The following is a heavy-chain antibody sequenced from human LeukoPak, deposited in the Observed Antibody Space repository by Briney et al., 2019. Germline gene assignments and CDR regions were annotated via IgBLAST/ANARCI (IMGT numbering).Heavy chain of an antibody. J-gene: IGHJ4*02. V-gene: IGHV3-30*18. CDR1: GFTFSSYG. Sequence: PGGSLRLSCAASGFTFSSYGMHWVRQAPGKGLEWVAVISYDGSNKYYADSVKGRFTISRDNSKNTLYLQMNSLRAEDTAVYYCAKDDSVAEVYWGQGTLVTVSS. CDR2: ISYDGSNK. CDR3: AKDDSVAEVY. D-gene: IGHD6-19*01.